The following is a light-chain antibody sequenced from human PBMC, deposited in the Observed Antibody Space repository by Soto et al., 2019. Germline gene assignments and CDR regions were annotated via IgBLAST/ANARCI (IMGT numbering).Light chain of an antibody. V-gene: IGKV3-20*01. CDR2: GAS. CDR1: QSVTSNY. CDR3: QQYGSLPWT. J-gene: IGKJ1*01. Sequence: EVVLAQSPGTLSLSPGERATLSCRASQSVTSNYLAWYQQKLGQSPRLLIYGASSRATGIPARFSGSGPGTDFTPTINRLEPEDFAVYYCQQYGSLPWTFGQGTKVEIK.